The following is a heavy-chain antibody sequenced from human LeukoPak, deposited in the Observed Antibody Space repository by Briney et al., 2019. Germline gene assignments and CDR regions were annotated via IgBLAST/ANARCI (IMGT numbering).Heavy chain of an antibody. CDR3: ARDHLYYYDFDGMDA. CDR2: IWYDGSNK. D-gene: IGHD3-3*01. Sequence: GGSLRLSCAASGFTFSSYGMHWVRQAPGKGLEWVAVIWYDGSNKYYADSVKGRFTISRDNSKNTLYLQMNSLRAEDTSVYYCARDHLYYYDFDGMDAWGQGTTVTVSS. V-gene: IGHV3-33*01. CDR1: GFTFSSYG. J-gene: IGHJ6*02.